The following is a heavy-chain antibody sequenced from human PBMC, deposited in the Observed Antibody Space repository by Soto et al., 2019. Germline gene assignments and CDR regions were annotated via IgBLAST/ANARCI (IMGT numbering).Heavy chain of an antibody. Sequence: EVQLVESGGDLVQRGGSLRLFCVASGFTFSVYSMNWLRQAPGKGLEWFSYITSYTKTIKYADSVKGRFTISRDNAKNSVYLQMNSLRDEDTAVYYCARSAEGHFDYWGQGTVVTVSS. CDR2: ITSYTKTI. V-gene: IGHV3-48*02. CDR1: GFTFSVYS. CDR3: ARSAEGHFDY. D-gene: IGHD6-25*01. J-gene: IGHJ4*02.